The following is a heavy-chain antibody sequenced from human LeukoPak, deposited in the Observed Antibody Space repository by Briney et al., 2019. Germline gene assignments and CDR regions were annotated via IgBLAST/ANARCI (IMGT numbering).Heavy chain of an antibody. Sequence: RPSETLSLTCTVSGGSISSYYWSWIRQPPEKGLEWIGYIYYSGSTNYNPSLKSRVTISVDTSKNQFSLKLSSVTAADTAVYYCARGVVPAAQFDYMDVWGKGTTVTVSS. CDR3: ARGVVPAAQFDYMDV. D-gene: IGHD2-2*01. V-gene: IGHV4-59*01. J-gene: IGHJ6*03. CDR2: IYYSGST. CDR1: GGSISSYY.